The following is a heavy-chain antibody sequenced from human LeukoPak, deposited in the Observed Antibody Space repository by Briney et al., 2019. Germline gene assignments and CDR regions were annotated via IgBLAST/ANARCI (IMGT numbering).Heavy chain of an antibody. Sequence: PSETLCLTCTVSGDSISSSSSYWGWIRQPPGEGLEWIGSIYYSGSTYYNTSLKSRVTISADTSKNQFSLKLSSVTAADTAVYYCARLPPPALPGYSSGWYSDPPPDYWGQGTLVTVSS. CDR1: GDSISSSSSY. V-gene: IGHV4-39*07. D-gene: IGHD6-19*01. CDR2: IYYSGST. CDR3: ARLPPPALPGYSSGWYSDPPPDY. J-gene: IGHJ4*02.